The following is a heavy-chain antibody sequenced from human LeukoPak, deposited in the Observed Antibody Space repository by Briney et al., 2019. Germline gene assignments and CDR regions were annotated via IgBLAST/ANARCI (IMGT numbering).Heavy chain of an antibody. J-gene: IGHJ5*02. V-gene: IGHV1-46*01. CDR3: ARTELLWFGESRNWFDP. CDR1: GYTFTSYY. Sequence: RASVKVSCKASGYTFTSYYIHWVRQAPGQGLEWMGIINPSGGSTSYAQKFQGRVTMTRDTSTSTVYMELSSLRSEDTAVYYCARTELLWFGESRNWFDPWGQGTLVTVSS. D-gene: IGHD3-10*01. CDR2: INPSGGST.